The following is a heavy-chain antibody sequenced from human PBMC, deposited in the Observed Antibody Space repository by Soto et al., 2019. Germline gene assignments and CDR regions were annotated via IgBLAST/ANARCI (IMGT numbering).Heavy chain of an antibody. V-gene: IGHV4-59*01. CDR2: IYYSGST. D-gene: IGHD5-12*01. CDR3: ARGLRNYYYYYMDV. Sequence: SETLSLTCTVSGGSISSYYWSWIRQPPGKGLEWIGYIYYSGSTNYNPSLKSRVTISVDTSKNQFSLKLSPVTAADTAVYYCARGLRNYYYYYMDVWGKGTTVTVSS. CDR1: GGSISSYY. J-gene: IGHJ6*03.